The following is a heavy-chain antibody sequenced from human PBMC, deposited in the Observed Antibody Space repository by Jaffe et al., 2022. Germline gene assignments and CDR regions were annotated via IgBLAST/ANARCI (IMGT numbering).Heavy chain of an antibody. Sequence: EVQLLESGGGLVQPGGSLRLSCAASGFTFSSYAMSWVRQAPGKGLEWVSAISGSGGSAYYADSVKGRFTMSRDNFKNTLYLQMNSLRAEDTAVYYCAKGIAARWGIYYYYMDVWGKGTTVTVSS. CDR2: ISGSGGSA. V-gene: IGHV3-23*01. J-gene: IGHJ6*03. CDR3: AKGIAARWGIYYYYMDV. CDR1: GFTFSSYA. D-gene: IGHD6-6*01.